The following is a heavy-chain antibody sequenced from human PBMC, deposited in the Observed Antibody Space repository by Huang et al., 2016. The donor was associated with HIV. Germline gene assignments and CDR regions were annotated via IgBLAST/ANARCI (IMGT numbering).Heavy chain of an antibody. J-gene: IGHJ4*02. Sequence: EVLLVQSGAELKEPGESLKISCKASGYGFSSYGIGWVGPKPGKGLEWMGIIDPRDSETKYSPSFDGQVTISADKSTRTAYLQWESLKAPDTAIYFCARQVDGFRSHFDFWGQGTLVSVSS. CDR1: GYGFSSYG. CDR2: IDPRDSET. D-gene: IGHD5-18*01. V-gene: IGHV5-51*01. CDR3: ARQVDGFRSHFDF.